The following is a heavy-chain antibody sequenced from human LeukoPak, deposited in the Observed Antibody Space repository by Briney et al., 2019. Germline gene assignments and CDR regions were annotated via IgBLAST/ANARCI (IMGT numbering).Heavy chain of an antibody. CDR2: ISWNSDSI. D-gene: IGHD6-13*01. CDR3: AKDKTRSSWYVDAFDI. V-gene: IGHV3-9*03. CDR1: GFTFDDYA. Sequence: GRSLRLSCAASGFTFDDYAMHWVRHAPGKGLEWVSGISWNSDSIGYADSVKGRFTISRDNAKNSLYLQMNSLRAEDMALYYCAKDKTRSSWYVDAFDIWGQGTMVTVSS. J-gene: IGHJ3*02.